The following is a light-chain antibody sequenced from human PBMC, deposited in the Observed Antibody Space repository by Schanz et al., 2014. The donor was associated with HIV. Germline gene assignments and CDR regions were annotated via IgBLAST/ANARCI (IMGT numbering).Light chain of an antibody. Sequence: QSALTQPPSVSGSPGQSVTISCIGTSSDIGAYNRVSWYQQAPGTAPKLMIYGVTNRPSGVPARFSGSKSGGTASLTISGLQADDEADYYCSSYAATSNVLFGGGTKLTVL. CDR2: GVT. J-gene: IGLJ3*02. V-gene: IGLV2-18*02. CDR3: SSYAATSNVL. CDR1: SSDIGAYNR.